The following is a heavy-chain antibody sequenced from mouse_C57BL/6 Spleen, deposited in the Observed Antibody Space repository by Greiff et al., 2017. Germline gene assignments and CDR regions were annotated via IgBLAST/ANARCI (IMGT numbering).Heavy chain of an antibody. CDR1: GYTFTDYY. J-gene: IGHJ2*01. CDR3: HLLESDY. CDR2: INPNNGGT. Sequence: EVKLMESGPELVKPGASVKISCKASGYTFTDYYMNWVKQSHGKSLEWIGDINPNNGGTSYNQKFKGKATLTVDKSSSTAYMELRSLTSEDSAVYYCHLLESDYWGQGTTLTVSS. V-gene: IGHV1-26*01.